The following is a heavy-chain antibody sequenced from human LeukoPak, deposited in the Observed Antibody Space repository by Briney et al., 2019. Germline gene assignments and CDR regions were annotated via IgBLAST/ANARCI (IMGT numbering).Heavy chain of an antibody. CDR1: GHTFTNYY. Sequence: ASVKVSCKASGHTFTNYYIHWVRQAPGQGLEWMGIINLSSGRTSYAQKLQGKVTMTSDTSTNTSYMDVSSLRSEDTAIYYCTRDLTNWGQGTLVTVSS. J-gene: IGHJ4*02. CDR3: TRDLTN. V-gene: IGHV1-46*01. CDR2: INLSSGRT.